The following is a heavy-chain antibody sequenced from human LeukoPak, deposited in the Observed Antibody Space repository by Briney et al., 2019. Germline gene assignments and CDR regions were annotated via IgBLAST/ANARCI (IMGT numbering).Heavy chain of an antibody. CDR1: GYTLTSYG. J-gene: IGHJ6*03. D-gene: IGHD4-17*01. Sequence: ASVKVSCKASGYTLTSYGISWVRQAPGQGLEWMGWISAYNGNTNYAQKLQGRVTMTEDTSTDTAYMELSSLRSEDTAVYYCGRGSTVTTLYYYYYYMDVCGKGTTVTISS. CDR3: GRGSTVTTLYYYYYYMDV. CDR2: ISAYNGNT. V-gene: IGHV1-18*01.